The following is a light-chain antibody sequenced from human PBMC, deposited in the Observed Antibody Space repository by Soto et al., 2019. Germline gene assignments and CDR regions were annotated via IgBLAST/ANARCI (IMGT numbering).Light chain of an antibody. J-gene: IGLJ1*01. CDR2: DVS. CDR1: SNDVGSYNY. V-gene: IGLV2-14*01. CDR3: SSSTASSTYV. Sequence: QSALTQPASVSGSPGQSITISCTGTSNDVGSYNYVSWYQQHPGKAPKVMIYDVSNRPSGVSYRFSGSNSGNTASLTISWLQAEDDAYYYCSSSTASSTYVFVTGTKVT.